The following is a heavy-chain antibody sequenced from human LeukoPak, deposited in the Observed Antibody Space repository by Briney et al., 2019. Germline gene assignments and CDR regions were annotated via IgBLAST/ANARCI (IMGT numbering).Heavy chain of an antibody. V-gene: IGHV3-21*01. CDR1: GFTFSSYS. D-gene: IGHD3-10*01. Sequence: GGSLRLSCAASGFTFSSYSMNWVRQAPGKGLEWVSSISSSSSYIYYADSVKGRFTISRDNAKNSLYLQMNSPRAEDTAVYYCASESYGSGSYYRQNWFDPWGQGTLVTVSS. CDR2: ISSSSSYI. J-gene: IGHJ5*02. CDR3: ASESYGSGSYYRQNWFDP.